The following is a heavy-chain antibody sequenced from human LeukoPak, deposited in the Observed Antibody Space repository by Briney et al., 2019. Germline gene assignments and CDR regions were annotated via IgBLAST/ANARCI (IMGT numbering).Heavy chain of an antibody. V-gene: IGHV1-18*01. D-gene: IGHD6-19*01. CDR3: ARHTAVAAAKLNY. CDR2: ISAYNGNT. J-gene: IGHJ4*02. Sequence: ASVKVSCKASGGTFSSYAISWVRQAPGQGLEWMGWISAYNGNTNYALKLQGRVTMTTDTSTSTAYMELRSLRSDDTAVYYCARHTAVAAAKLNYWGQGTLVTVSS. CDR1: GGTFSSYA.